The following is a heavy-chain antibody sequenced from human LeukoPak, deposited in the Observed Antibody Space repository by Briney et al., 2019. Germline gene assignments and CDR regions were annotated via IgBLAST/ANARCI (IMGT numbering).Heavy chain of an antibody. CDR3: ARDRTVTYYYGSGSSNYGMDV. V-gene: IGHV1-2*02. Sequence: ASVKVSCKASGYTFTGYYMHWVRQAPGQGLEGMGWINPNSGGTNYAQKFQGRVTMTRDTSIGTAYMELSRLRSDDTAVYYCARDRTVTYYYGSGSSNYGMDVWGQGTTVTVSS. D-gene: IGHD3-10*01. CDR1: GYTFTGYY. J-gene: IGHJ6*02. CDR2: INPNSGGT.